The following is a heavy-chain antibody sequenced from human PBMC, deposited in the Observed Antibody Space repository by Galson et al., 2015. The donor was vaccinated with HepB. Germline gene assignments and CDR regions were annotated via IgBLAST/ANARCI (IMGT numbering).Heavy chain of an antibody. CDR3: AKGVFGDSSGWYGYMDV. J-gene: IGHJ6*03. CDR1: GFTFSSYA. Sequence: SLRLSCAASGFTFSSYAMSWVRQAPGKGLEWVSAISGSGGSTYYADSVKGRFTISRDNSKNTLYLQMNSLRAEDTAVYYCAKGVFGDSSGWYGYMDVWGKGTTVTVSS. D-gene: IGHD6-19*01. V-gene: IGHV3-23*01. CDR2: ISGSGGST.